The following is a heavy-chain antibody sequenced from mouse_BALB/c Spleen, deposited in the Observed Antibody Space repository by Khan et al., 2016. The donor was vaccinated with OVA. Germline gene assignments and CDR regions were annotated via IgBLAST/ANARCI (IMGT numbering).Heavy chain of an antibody. J-gene: IGHJ3*01. Sequence: EVELVESGGGLVQPGGSRKLSCAASGFTFSSFGMHWVRQAPEKGLEWVAYISSDSYTIYYADTVLGRFTLSRANPRKTLFLQMTSLGSDDSAMYYCARGNWAWFAYWGQGTLVTVAA. D-gene: IGHD4-1*01. CDR3: ARGNWAWFAY. CDR2: ISSDSYTI. CDR1: GFTFSSFG. V-gene: IGHV5-17*02.